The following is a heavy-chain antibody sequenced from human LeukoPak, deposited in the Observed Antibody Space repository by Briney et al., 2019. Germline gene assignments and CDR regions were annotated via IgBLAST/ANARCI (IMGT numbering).Heavy chain of an antibody. CDR1: GYTFTSYD. Sequence: ASVKVSCKASGYTFTSYDINWVRHATGQGLEWMGWMSPNSGDTGYAQKFQGRVTMTRDTSISTAFMELTSLRSEDTAVYYCARGPPNWGFDYWGPGTLVTVSS. J-gene: IGHJ4*02. CDR3: ARGPPNWGFDY. V-gene: IGHV1-8*01. CDR2: MSPNSGDT. D-gene: IGHD7-27*01.